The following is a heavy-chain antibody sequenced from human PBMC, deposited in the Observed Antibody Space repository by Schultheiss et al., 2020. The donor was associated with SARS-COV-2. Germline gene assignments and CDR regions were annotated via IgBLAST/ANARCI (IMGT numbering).Heavy chain of an antibody. CDR3: ARDGLGFLSGWYRLWAFDI. D-gene: IGHD6-19*01. V-gene: IGHV3-33*08. CDR1: GFTFSSYA. CDR2: IWYDGSNK. Sequence: GESLKISCAASGFTFSSYAMHWVRQAPGKGLEWVAVIWYDGSNKYYADSVKGRFTISRDNAKNSLYLQMNSLRDEDTAVYYCARDGLGFLSGWYRLWAFDIWGQGTMVTVSS. J-gene: IGHJ3*02.